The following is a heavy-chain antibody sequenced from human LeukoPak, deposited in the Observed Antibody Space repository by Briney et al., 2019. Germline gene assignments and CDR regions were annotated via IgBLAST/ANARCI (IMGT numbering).Heavy chain of an antibody. CDR2: IYSGGST. D-gene: IGHD3-22*01. J-gene: IGHJ4*02. CDR1: GFTVSSNY. CDR3: ARDPRSGYFDY. V-gene: IGHV3-66*01. Sequence: PGGSLRLSCAASGFTVSSNYMSWVRQALGKGLEWVSVIYSGGSTYYADSVKGRFTISRDNSKNTLYLQMNSLRAEDTAVYYCARDPRSGYFDYWGQGTLVTVSS.